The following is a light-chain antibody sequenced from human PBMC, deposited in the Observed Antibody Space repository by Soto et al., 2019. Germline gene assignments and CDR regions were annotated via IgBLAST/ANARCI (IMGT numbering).Light chain of an antibody. CDR2: GAS. J-gene: IGKJ1*01. V-gene: IGKV3-20*01. CDR3: QQYVASPRT. CDR1: QSVSSSY. Sequence: EIVLTQSPGTLSLSPGERATLSCRASQSVSSSYLAWYQQKPGQAPRLLISGASSRATGIPDRFSGSGSGTDFTLTISRLEPEDFAVYYCQQYVASPRTFSQGTKVEIK.